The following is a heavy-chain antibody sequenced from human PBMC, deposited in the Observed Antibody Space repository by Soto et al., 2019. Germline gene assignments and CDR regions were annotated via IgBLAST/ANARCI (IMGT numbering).Heavy chain of an antibody. CDR1: GASVSSKRAA. D-gene: IGHD2-2*01. CDR3: GTFLSTTSPDV. J-gene: IGHJ6*02. V-gene: IGHV6-1*01. CDR2: KYYRPKWYN. Sequence: QVQLQHSGPGLVKPSQTLSLTCAISGASVSSKRAAWNWIRQSPSSGLEWLGRKYYRPKWYNDYAVSVKSRITINPDTPKNQFSLQLNSVTPEETAVHYCGTFLSTTSPDVWGQGTTVTVAS.